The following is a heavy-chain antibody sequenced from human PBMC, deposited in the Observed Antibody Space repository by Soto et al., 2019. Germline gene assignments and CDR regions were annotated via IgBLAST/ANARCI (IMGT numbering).Heavy chain of an antibody. D-gene: IGHD3-10*01. CDR1: DGSVSSANYY. Sequence: SETLSLTCTVSDGSVSSANYYWTWVRQPPGKGLEWIAYIHHSGSTNYNPSLKSRVTISLDTSKNQFSLKLSAVTAAATAVYYCAGISNVRGQRYYFDYWGQGTLVTVSS. J-gene: IGHJ4*02. CDR2: IHHSGST. V-gene: IGHV4-61*01. CDR3: AGISNVRGQRYYFDY.